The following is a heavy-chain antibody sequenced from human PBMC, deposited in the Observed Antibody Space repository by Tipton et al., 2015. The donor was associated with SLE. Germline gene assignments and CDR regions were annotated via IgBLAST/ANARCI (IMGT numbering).Heavy chain of an antibody. CDR1: GRSISRYH. J-gene: IGHJ4*02. Sequence: TLSLTCTVSGRSISRYHWNWIRQPPGKGLEWIGYIFHSGNTNYNPSLKSRVTISADTSKNQFSLKLTSVTAADTAVYYCAGDSQAFDYWGQGSLVTVSS. CDR3: AGDSQAFDY. V-gene: IGHV4-59*01. CDR2: IFHSGNT.